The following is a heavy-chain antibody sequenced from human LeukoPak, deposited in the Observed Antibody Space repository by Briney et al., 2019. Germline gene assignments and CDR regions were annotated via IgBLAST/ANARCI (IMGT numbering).Heavy chain of an antibody. CDR3: ARAQWGTPTDC. V-gene: IGHV3-74*01. J-gene: IGHJ4*02. Sequence: PGGSLRLSCAASGFTLTTYAMYWVRQAPGKGLVWVSRLTADGSSTIYADSVMGRFTVSRDIAKNTLYLEMNSLRAEDTAVYYCARAQWGTPTDCGGQGTLVTVSS. CDR2: LTADGSST. D-gene: IGHD1-7*01. CDR1: GFTLTTYA.